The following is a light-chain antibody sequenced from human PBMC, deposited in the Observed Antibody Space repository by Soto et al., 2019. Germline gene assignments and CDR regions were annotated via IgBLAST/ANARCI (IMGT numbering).Light chain of an antibody. CDR2: GAS. Sequence: EIVITQSPATLSVSPRERATLSCRASQSVSSNLAWYHQKPGQAPRLLIYGASTRATGIPARFSGSGSGTEFTLTISSLQSEDFAVYYCQQYNNWPRAFGQGTKVDIK. V-gene: IGKV3-15*01. CDR1: QSVSSN. J-gene: IGKJ1*01. CDR3: QQYNNWPRA.